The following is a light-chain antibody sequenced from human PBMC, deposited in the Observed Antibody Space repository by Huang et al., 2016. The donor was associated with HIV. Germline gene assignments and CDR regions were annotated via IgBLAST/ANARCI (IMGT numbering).Light chain of an antibody. CDR1: QSLLHSNGYNY. J-gene: IGKJ1*01. V-gene: IGKV2-28*01. Sequence: DIVMTQSPLSLPVTPGEPASISCRSSQSLLHSNGYNYLDWYLQKPGQSPQLLIYLGSNRASGVPDRFVGSGSGTDFILKISRVEAEDVGVYYCMQALQAPPTFGQGTKVEIK. CDR2: LGS. CDR3: MQALQAPPT.